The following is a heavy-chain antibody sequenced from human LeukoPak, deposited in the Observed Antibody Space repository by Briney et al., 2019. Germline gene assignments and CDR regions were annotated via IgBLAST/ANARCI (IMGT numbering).Heavy chain of an antibody. Sequence: GGSPRLSCAASGFTFCDFAMHWVRHTPGKGLEWVSLISGDGLTTHYGDSVRGRFTISRNNSKNSLYLQMNGLRTEDTAFYYCAKGLNGVSFSFDYWGRGTLVTVSS. J-gene: IGHJ4*02. CDR1: GFTFCDFA. D-gene: IGHD2-8*01. CDR2: ISGDGLTT. CDR3: AKGLNGVSFSFDY. V-gene: IGHV3-43*02.